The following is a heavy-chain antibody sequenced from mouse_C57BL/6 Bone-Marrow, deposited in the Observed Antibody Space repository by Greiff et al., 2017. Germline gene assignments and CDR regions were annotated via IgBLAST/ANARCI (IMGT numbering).Heavy chain of an antibody. CDR3: ARVYGSRGNY. J-gene: IGHJ2*01. Sequence: VQLQESGAELVKPGASVKMSCKASGYTFTSYWITWVKQRPGQGLEWIGDIYPGSGSTNYNEKFKSKATLTVDTSSSTAYMQLSSLTSEDSAVYYCARVYGSRGNYWGQGTTLTVSS. D-gene: IGHD1-1*01. CDR2: IYPGSGST. CDR1: GYTFTSYW. V-gene: IGHV1-55*01.